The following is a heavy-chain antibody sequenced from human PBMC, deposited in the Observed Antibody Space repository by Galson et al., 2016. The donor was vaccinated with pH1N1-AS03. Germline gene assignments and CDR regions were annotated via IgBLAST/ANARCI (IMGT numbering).Heavy chain of an antibody. CDR2: IYYSGST. D-gene: IGHD4-17*01. V-gene: IGHV4-39*01. CDR3: ARRVYGDYVNWFEP. CDR1: GGSISSSSYY. J-gene: IGHJ5*02. Sequence: SETLSLTCTVSGGSISSSSYYWGWIRQPPGKGLEWIGSIYYSGSTYYNPSLKSRVTISVDTSKNQFSLKLSSVTAADTAVYYCARRVYGDYVNWFEPWGQATLITVSS.